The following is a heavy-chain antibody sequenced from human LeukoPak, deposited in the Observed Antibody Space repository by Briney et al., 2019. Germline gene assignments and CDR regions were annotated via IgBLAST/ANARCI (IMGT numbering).Heavy chain of an antibody. Sequence: PSETLSLTCTVSGGSISSGDYYWSWIRQPPGKGLEWIGYIYYSGSTYYNPSLKSRVTISVDTSKNQFSLKLSSVTAADTAVYYCAALAVAGFFDYWGQGTLVTVSS. V-gene: IGHV4-30-4*08. D-gene: IGHD6-19*01. J-gene: IGHJ4*02. CDR2: IYYSGST. CDR3: AALAVAGFFDY. CDR1: GGSISSGDYY.